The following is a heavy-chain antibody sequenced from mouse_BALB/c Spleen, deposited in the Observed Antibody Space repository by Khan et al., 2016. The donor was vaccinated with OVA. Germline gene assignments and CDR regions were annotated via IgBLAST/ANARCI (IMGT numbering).Heavy chain of an antibody. D-gene: IGHD1-1*01. Sequence: EVELVESGGDLVKPGGSLKLSCAASGFTFSTYGMSWVRQTPDKRLEWVAAISSGGSYTYYPDSVKGRFTISRDNAKNTLYLQMSSLKSEDTAMCYCTRRAYYYNSEGFAYWGQGTLVTVSA. CDR1: GFTFSTYG. V-gene: IGHV5-6*01. CDR3: TRRAYYYNSEGFAY. CDR2: ISSGGSYT. J-gene: IGHJ3*01.